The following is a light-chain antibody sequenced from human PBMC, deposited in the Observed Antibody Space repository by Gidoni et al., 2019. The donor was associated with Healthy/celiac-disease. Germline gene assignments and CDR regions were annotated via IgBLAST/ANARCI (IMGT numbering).Light chain of an antibody. Sequence: DIVLTQSTDSLAVSLGERATINCKSSQSVLSSSNNKNYLAWYQQKPGQPPKLLIYWASTRESGVPDRFSGSGSGTDFTLTISSLQAEDVAVYYCQQYYSTRTFGQGTKVEIK. V-gene: IGKV4-1*01. CDR1: QSVLSSSNNKNY. J-gene: IGKJ1*01. CDR3: QQYYSTRT. CDR2: WAS.